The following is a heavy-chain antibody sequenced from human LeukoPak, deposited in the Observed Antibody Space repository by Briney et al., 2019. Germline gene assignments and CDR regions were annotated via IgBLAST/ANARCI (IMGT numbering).Heavy chain of an antibody. J-gene: IGHJ4*02. CDR3: ARDTSGYSYGYSFDY. CDR2: ISGSGGST. V-gene: IGHV3-23*01. CDR1: GFTFSSYA. Sequence: HHGGSLRLSCAASGFTFSSYAMSWVRQAPGKGLEWVSAISGSGGSTYYADSVKGRFTISRDNAKNSLYLQMNSLRAEDTAVYYCARDTSGYSYGYSFDYWGQGTLVTVSS. D-gene: IGHD5-18*01.